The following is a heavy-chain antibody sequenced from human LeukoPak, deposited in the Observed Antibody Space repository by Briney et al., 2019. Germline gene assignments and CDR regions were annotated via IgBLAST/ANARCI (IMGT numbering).Heavy chain of an antibody. J-gene: IGHJ6*03. CDR1: GGSISSSSYY. Sequence: SETLSLTCTVSGGSISSSSYYWGWIRQPPGKGLEWIGYIYYSGSTYYNPSLKSRVTISVDTSKNQFSLKLSSVTAADTAVYYCARAKREEIVIQNYYYYMDVWGKGTTVTVSS. CDR3: ARAKREEIVIQNYYYYMDV. V-gene: IGHV4-39*07. D-gene: IGHD2/OR15-2a*01. CDR2: IYYSGST.